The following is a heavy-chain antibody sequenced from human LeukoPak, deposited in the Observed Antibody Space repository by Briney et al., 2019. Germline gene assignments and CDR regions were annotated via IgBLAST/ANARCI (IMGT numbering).Heavy chain of an antibody. CDR3: AGAKLRDTFDY. J-gene: IGHJ4*02. V-gene: IGHV3-30*04. Sequence: GGSLRLSCATSGFTFSSYAMHWVRQAPGRGLEWVAVISDDGRNIYYADSVKGRFTISSDNSKNTLYLQMNSLRAEDTAVYYCAGAKLRDTFDYWGQGTLVTVSS. CDR1: GFTFSSYA. CDR2: ISDDGRNI. D-gene: IGHD1-7*01.